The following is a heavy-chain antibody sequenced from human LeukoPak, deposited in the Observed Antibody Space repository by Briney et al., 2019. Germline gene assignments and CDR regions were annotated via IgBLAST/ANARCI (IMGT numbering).Heavy chain of an antibody. J-gene: IGHJ3*02. CDR3: ARVRMLELLLDAFDI. Sequence: ASVSLCCNASGYTFTRYYIQSVSGAPGHRLEWMGWFNANSGGTSYAQKCQGRVTMTRDTSISTAYMELSRLRSDDTAVYYCARVRMLELLLDAFDIWGQGTTVTVSS. CDR1: GYTFTRYY. V-gene: IGHV1-2*02. CDR2: FNANSGGT. D-gene: IGHD3-3*01.